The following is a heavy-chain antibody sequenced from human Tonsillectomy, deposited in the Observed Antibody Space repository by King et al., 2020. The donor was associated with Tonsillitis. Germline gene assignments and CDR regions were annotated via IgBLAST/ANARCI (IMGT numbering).Heavy chain of an antibody. D-gene: IGHD5-18*01. J-gene: IGHJ4*02. CDR2: ISGSGGST. Sequence: VQLVESGGGLVQPGGSLRLSCAASGFTFSSYAMSWVRQAPGKGLEWVSAISGSGGSTYYADSVKGRFTISRDNSKNTLYLRMNSRRAEDTAVYYCAKEGGSSYGPVLSHRPSTYWVQGTLVTVSS. CDR1: GFTFSSYA. V-gene: IGHV3-23*04. CDR3: AKEGGSSYGPVLSHRPSTY.